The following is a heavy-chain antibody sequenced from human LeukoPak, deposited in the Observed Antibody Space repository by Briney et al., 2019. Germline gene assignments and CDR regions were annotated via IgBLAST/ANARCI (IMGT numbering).Heavy chain of an antibody. V-gene: IGHV3-53*01. CDR3: ATSDSYHWLLEY. J-gene: IGHJ4*02. Sequence: GASLRLSCEVSGINANDYYISWVRQAPGKGLEWVSLTFRGNKHYRDSVGGRFTISRDDVTSSVSTVHLQMNSLRAEDTAVYFCATSDSYHWLLEYWGQGTLVTVPS. CDR1: GINANDYY. CDR2: TFRGNK. D-gene: IGHD6-19*01.